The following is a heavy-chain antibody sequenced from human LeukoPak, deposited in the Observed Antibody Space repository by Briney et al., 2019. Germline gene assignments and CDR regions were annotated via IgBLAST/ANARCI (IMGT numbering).Heavy chain of an antibody. J-gene: IGHJ4*02. CDR1: GFTFSNYA. D-gene: IGHD3-9*01. CDR3: AKDVRQNDILTGYSRVGYFDF. Sequence: GGSLRLSCAASGFTFSNYAMSWVRQAPGKGLEWVSAISGSGGSTYYADSVKGRFTISRDNSKNTLYMQMNSLRAEDTAVYYCAKDVRQNDILTGYSRVGYFDFWGQGTLVTVSS. V-gene: IGHV3-23*01. CDR2: ISGSGGST.